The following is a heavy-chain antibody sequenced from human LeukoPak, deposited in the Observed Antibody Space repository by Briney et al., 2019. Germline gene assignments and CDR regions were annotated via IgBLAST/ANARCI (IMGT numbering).Heavy chain of an antibody. CDR2: IHPNSGGT. CDR3: ARGIVAASHAHY. J-gene: IGHJ4*02. CDR1: GYTFTGYY. V-gene: IGHV1-2*02. D-gene: IGHD2-15*01. Sequence: ASVKVSCKASGYTFTGYYMHWVRQAPGQGLEWMGWIHPNSGGTNYAQKFQGRVTMTRDTSISTAYMELSRLRSDDTAVYYCARGIVAASHAHYWGQGTLVTVSS.